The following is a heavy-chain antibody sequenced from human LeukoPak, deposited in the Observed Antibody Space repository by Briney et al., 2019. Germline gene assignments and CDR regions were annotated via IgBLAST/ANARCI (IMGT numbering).Heavy chain of an antibody. CDR2: INPSGGST. CDR3: AREPRPFDY. V-gene: IGHV1-46*01. CDR1: GYTFTSYY. Sequence: ASVKVSCKASGYTFTSYYIHWVQQAPGQGLEWMGIINPSGGSTSYAQKFQGRVTMTRDTSTSTVYMELSSLRSEDSAVYYCAREPRPFDYWGQGTLVTVSS. J-gene: IGHJ4*02.